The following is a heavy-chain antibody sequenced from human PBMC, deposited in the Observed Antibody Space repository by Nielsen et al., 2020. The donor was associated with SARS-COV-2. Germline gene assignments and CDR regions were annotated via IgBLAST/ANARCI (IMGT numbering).Heavy chain of an antibody. J-gene: IGHJ2*01. Sequence: ASVQVSCKASGYTFTSYAMNWVRQAPGQGLEWMGWINTNTGNPTYAQGFTGRFVFSLDTSVSTAYLQISSLKAEDTAVYYCARGHSSSWYPSNYWYFDLWGRGTLVTVSS. CDR3: ARGHSSSWYPSNYWYFDL. CDR2: INTNTGNP. CDR1: GYTFTSYA. D-gene: IGHD6-13*01. V-gene: IGHV7-4-1*02.